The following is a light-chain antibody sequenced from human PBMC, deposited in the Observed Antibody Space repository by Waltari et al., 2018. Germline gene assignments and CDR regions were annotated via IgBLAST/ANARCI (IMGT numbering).Light chain of an antibody. CDR3: MQTLQTPMYT. J-gene: IGKJ2*01. Sequence: ESVMTQSPLSLPVTPGDPASLSCRSSQSLLHSYGYNYLDWYLQQPGQSPQVLIYLRSNRASGVSDRFSGSGSGTDLTLKISRVEAEDVGIYFCMQTLQTPMYTFGQGTKLEIK. V-gene: IGKV2-28*01. CDR2: LRS. CDR1: QSLLHSYGYNY.